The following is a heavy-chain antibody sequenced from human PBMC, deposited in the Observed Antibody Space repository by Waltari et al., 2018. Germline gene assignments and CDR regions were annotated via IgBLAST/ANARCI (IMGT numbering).Heavy chain of an antibody. CDR3: VTTERGTYIF. CDR1: GFNFSSYA. V-gene: IGHV3-23*04. J-gene: IGHJ4*02. Sequence: EVQLVESGGDLIQPGGSLRLSCAASGFNFSSYAMSWVRQAPGKGLEWVSGISGNGGYTYYADPVKGRFTISRDNSKNTLYLQMNSLRAEDTAVYYCVTTERGTYIFWGQGTLVTVSS. D-gene: IGHD3-10*01. CDR2: ISGNGGYT.